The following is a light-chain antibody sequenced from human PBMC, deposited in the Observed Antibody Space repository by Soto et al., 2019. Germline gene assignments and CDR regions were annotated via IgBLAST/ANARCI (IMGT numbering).Light chain of an antibody. CDR1: QNIKKF. Sequence: IQMTQSPTSLSAHVGDSVTITCRASQNIKKFLNWYQQKPGTAPKLLIYTASSVQAGFPSRFSGSGSGTDFLLTISNLQPEDFATYSCQQAFSAPLTFGGGTRVEI. V-gene: IGKV1-39*01. CDR2: TAS. CDR3: QQAFSAPLT. J-gene: IGKJ4*01.